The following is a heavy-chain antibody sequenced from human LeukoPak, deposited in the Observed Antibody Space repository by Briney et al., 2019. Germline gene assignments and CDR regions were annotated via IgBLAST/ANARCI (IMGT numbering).Heavy chain of an antibody. CDR3: GRQGYTASHYFLDY. J-gene: IGHJ4*02. CDR1: VGSIRSYY. CDR2: IYTTGTT. Sequence: SETLSLTCTVSVGSIRSYYWGWVRQPPGKGLEWIGRIYTTGTTQYNPSLKSRVTMSIDTSTNQFSLNLRSMTAADTAVYYCGRQGYTASHYFLDYWSQGTLVAVS. D-gene: IGHD2-2*02. V-gene: IGHV4-4*07.